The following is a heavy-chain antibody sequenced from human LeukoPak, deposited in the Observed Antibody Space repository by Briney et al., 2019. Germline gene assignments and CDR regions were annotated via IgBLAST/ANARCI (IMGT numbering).Heavy chain of an antibody. J-gene: IGHJ4*02. CDR2: ISYDGSNK. Sequence: PGRSLRLSCAASGFTFSSYAMHWVRQAPGKGLEWVAVISYDGSNKYYADSVKGRFTIPRDNSKNTLYLQMNSLRAEDTAVYYCARGRYSSGWDDPRIDYWGQGTLVTVSS. CDR1: GFTFSSYA. D-gene: IGHD6-19*01. V-gene: IGHV3-30-3*01. CDR3: ARGRYSSGWDDPRIDY.